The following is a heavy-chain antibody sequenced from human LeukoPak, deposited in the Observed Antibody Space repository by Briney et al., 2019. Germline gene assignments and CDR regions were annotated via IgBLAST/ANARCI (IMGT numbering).Heavy chain of an antibody. Sequence: PGGSLRLSCAASGLTFSSHWMHWVRQAPGKGLVWVSRITNDGSSTTYADSVKGRFTISRDNAKSMLYLQVNSLRAEDTAVYYCAKKVSPASYSSDDYWGQGTLVTVSS. CDR2: ITNDGSST. V-gene: IGHV3-74*01. CDR1: GLTFSSHW. D-gene: IGHD1-26*01. CDR3: AKKVSPASYSSDDY. J-gene: IGHJ4*02.